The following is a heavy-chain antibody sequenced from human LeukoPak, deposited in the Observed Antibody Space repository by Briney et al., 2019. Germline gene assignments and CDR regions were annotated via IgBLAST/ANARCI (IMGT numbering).Heavy chain of an antibody. CDR2: INHSGST. Sequence: KPSETLSLTCAVYGGSSSGYYWSWIRQPPGKGLEWIGEINHSGSTNYNPSLKSRVTISVDTSKNQFSLKLSSVTAADTAVYYCARDKGPYWYFDLWGRGTLVTVSS. CDR3: ARDKGPYWYFDL. CDR1: GGSSSGYY. J-gene: IGHJ2*01. V-gene: IGHV4-34*01.